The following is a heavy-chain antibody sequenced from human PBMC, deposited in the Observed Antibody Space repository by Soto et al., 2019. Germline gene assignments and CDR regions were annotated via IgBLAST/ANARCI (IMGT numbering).Heavy chain of an antibody. Sequence: QITLKESGPTLVKPTQTLTLTCTFSGFSLTTSGVGVGWIRQPPGKALEWLAVIFWDDDKRYSPTLESRLTVTKDTPKNQVVLTLTNLDPVDTATYYCARKTGLPPLRAGWFDPWGQGTLVTVSS. CDR2: IFWDDDK. CDR3: ARKTGLPPLRAGWFDP. J-gene: IGHJ5*02. V-gene: IGHV2-5*02. D-gene: IGHD4-17*01. CDR1: GFSLTTSGVG.